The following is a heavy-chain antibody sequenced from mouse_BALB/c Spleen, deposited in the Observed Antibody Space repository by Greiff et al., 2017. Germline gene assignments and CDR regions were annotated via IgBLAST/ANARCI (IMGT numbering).Heavy chain of an antibody. Sequence: EVKLQESGGGLVKPGGSLKLSCAASGFTFSSYAMSWVRQTPEKRLEWVATISSGGSYTYYPDSVKGRFTISRDNAKNTLYLQMSSLRSEDTAMYYCARRDGNYDYWGQGTTLTVSS. D-gene: IGHD2-1*01. CDR1: GFTFSSYA. J-gene: IGHJ2*01. CDR3: ARRDGNYDY. V-gene: IGHV5-9-3*01. CDR2: ISSGGSYT.